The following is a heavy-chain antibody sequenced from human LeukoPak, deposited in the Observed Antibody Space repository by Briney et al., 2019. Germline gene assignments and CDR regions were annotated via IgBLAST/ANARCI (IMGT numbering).Heavy chain of an antibody. Sequence: SQTLSLTSAISGDSVSVNRATWNWLRQSPSRGLEWLGRTYYRSKWYTEYGVSVGSRMTINVDTSKNHFSLQLNSVTPEDTAVYYCARDLLVTTGYALGYWGQGTLVTVSS. J-gene: IGHJ4*02. CDR2: TYYRSKWYT. D-gene: IGHD1-1*01. CDR1: GDSVSVNRAT. V-gene: IGHV6-1*01. CDR3: ARDLLVTTGYALGY.